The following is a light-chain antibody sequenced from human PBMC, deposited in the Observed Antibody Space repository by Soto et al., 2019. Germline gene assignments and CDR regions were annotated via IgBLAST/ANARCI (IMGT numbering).Light chain of an antibody. J-gene: IGKJ2*01. CDR1: QSVSSSY. Sequence: EIVLTQSPGTLSLSPGERATLSCRASQSVSSSYLAWYQQKPGQAPRLLIYGASSRATGIPDRFSGSGSGTDFTLTISRLEPEDLAVYYCQQYGSSHPYTFGQGTKLEIK. CDR2: GAS. V-gene: IGKV3-20*01. CDR3: QQYGSSHPYT.